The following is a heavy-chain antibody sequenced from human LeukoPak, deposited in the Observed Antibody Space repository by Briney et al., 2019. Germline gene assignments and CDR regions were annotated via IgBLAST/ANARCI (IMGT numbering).Heavy chain of an antibody. V-gene: IGHV3-21*01. Sequence: GGSLRLSCAASGLTFSSYSMNWVRQAPGKGLEWVSSISSSSSYIYYAESVKGRFTMSRDNAKNSLYLQMNSLRAEDTAVYYCARHSAEKYTGAYGWAPPDDYWGQGTLVTVSS. CDR1: GLTFSSYS. D-gene: IGHD7-27*01. CDR3: ARHSAEKYTGAYGWAPPDDY. CDR2: ISSSSSYI. J-gene: IGHJ4*02.